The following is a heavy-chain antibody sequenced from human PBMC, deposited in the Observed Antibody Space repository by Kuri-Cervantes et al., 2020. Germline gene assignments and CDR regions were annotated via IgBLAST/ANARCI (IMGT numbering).Heavy chain of an antibody. CDR2: INPNSGGT. V-gene: IGHV1-2*04. CDR3: AREIPEQGLES. J-gene: IGHJ4*02. Sequence: ASVNVSCKASGYTFTGYYMHWVRQAPGQGLEWMGWINPNSGGTNYAQKFQGWVTMIRDPSINTAYMELSRLRSDDTAVYYCAREIPEQGLESWGQGTLVTVSS. CDR1: GYTFTGYY. D-gene: IGHD6-19*01.